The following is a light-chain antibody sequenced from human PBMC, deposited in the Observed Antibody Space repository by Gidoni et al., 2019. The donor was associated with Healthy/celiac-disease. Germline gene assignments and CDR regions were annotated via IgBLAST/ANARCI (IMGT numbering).Light chain of an antibody. CDR1: QSISSH. V-gene: IGKV1-39*01. CDR3: QQCYSTPMYMYT. CDR2: AAY. Sequence: DIQMTQDPSSLSASVGDRVTSTCLASQSISSHLNWYQQKPGKAPKLLIYAAYSLQSGVPSRFRGSGSGTDFTLTISSLQPEDFATYYCQQCYSTPMYMYTFGQGTKLEIK. J-gene: IGKJ2*01.